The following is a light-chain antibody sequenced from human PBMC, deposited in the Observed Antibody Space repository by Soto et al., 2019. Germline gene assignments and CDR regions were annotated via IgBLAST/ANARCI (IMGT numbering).Light chain of an antibody. Sequence: IVLTQSPGTPSLSPGERATLSCRASQSVASRALAWYQQKPGQAPRLLMYYASKRATGIPDRFSGSGSGTDFTLTISRLEPEDFAVYYCQQYGSSPPMYTFGQGTKLEIK. V-gene: IGKV3-20*01. CDR1: QSVASRA. J-gene: IGKJ2*01. CDR2: YAS. CDR3: QQYGSSPPMYT.